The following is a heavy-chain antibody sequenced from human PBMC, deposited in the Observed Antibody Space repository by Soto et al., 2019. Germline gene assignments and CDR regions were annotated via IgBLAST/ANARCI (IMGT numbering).Heavy chain of an antibody. D-gene: IGHD1-1*01. CDR2: MNPNTGNS. CDR3: ARRAETNGWNGFGADKYYFDF. CDR1: GYTFTSYD. V-gene: IGHV1-8*01. Sequence: AASVKVSCKASGYTFTSYDIYWVRQATGQGLEWMGWMNPNTGNSAYAQKFQGRVTVTSDTSINTVHMELSSLRSEDTAVYYCARRAETNGWNGFGADKYYFDFWGQGTLVTVSS. J-gene: IGHJ4*02.